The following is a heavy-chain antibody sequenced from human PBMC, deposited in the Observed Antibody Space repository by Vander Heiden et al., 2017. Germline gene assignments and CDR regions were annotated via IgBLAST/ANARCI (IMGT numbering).Heavy chain of an antibody. V-gene: IGHV3-48*02. D-gene: IGHD3-9*01. CDR3: ARGTDSYDILTGYYGGYFDY. CDR1: GFTFSSHS. Sequence: EVQLVESGGGLVQPGGSLRLSCAASGFTFSSHSMNWVRQAPGKGLEWVSYISSSSSTIYYADSVKGRFTISRDNAKNSLYLQMNSLRDEDTAVYYCARGTDSYDILTGYYGGYFDYWGQGTLVTVSS. J-gene: IGHJ4*02. CDR2: ISSSSSTI.